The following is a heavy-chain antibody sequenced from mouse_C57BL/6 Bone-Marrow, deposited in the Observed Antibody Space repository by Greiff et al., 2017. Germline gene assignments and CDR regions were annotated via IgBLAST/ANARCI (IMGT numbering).Heavy chain of an antibody. CDR1: EYEFPSHD. Sequence: EVQGVESGGGLVQPGESLKLSCESNEYEFPSHDMSWVRTTPETRLELVAAINSDGGSTYYPDTMERRFIISRDNTKKTLYLQMSSLRSEDTALYYCARRPSYHWYFDVWGTGTTVTVSS. CDR3: ARRPSYHWYFDV. D-gene: IGHD2-10*01. J-gene: IGHJ1*03. CDR2: INSDGGST. V-gene: IGHV5-2*01.